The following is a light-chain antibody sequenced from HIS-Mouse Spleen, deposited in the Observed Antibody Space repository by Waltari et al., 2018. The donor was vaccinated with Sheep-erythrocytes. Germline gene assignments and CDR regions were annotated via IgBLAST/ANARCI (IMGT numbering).Light chain of an antibody. CDR3: QQYNSYPLT. Sequence: DIQMTQSPSSLSASVGDRVTITCQASQDISNYLNWYQQKPGKAPKLLIYKASSLESGVPSRFSGSGSGTEFTLTISSLQPDDFATYYCQQYNSYPLTFGGGTKVEIK. CDR2: KAS. J-gene: IGKJ4*01. V-gene: IGKV1-5*03. CDR1: QDISNY.